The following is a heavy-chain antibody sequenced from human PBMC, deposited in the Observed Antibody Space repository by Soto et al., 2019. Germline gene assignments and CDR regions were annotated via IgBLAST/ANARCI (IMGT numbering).Heavy chain of an antibody. CDR3: ARESPSLRDSSGYADY. CDR2: IIPIFGTA. D-gene: IGHD3-22*01. J-gene: IGHJ4*02. Sequence: SVKVSCKASGGTFSSYAISWVRQAPGQGLEWMGGIIPIFGTANYAQKFQGRVTITADESTSTAYMELSSLRSEDTALFYCARESPSLRDSSGYADYWGQGTLVTVSS. V-gene: IGHV1-69*13. CDR1: GGTFSSYA.